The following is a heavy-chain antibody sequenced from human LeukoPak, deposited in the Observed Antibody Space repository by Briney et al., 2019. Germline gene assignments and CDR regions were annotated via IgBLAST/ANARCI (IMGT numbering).Heavy chain of an antibody. CDR3: VSSYSSSWPEIDY. D-gene: IGHD6-13*01. V-gene: IGHV4-61*01. Sequence: SETLPLTCTVSGGSVNSGNYYWSWIRQPPGKGLEWIGYIYNSGSTNYNPSLKSRVTISVDTSKNQFSLKLSSVTAADTAVYYCVSSYSSSWPEIDYWGQGTLVTVSS. CDR2: IYNSGST. J-gene: IGHJ4*02. CDR1: GGSVNSGNYY.